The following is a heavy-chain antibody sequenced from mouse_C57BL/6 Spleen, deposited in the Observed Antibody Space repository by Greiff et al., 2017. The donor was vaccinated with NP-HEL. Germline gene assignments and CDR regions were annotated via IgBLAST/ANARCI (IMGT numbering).Heavy chain of an antibody. V-gene: IGHV1-7*01. D-gene: IGHD1-1*01. J-gene: IGHJ2*01. Sequence: QVHVKQSGAELAKPGASVKLSCKASGYTFTSYWMHWVKQRPGQGLEWIGYINPSSGYTKYNQKFKDKATLTADKSSSTAYMQLSSLTYEDSAVYYCARNYYGSSYTSYFDYWGQGTTLTVS. CDR2: INPSSGYT. CDR1: GYTFTSYW. CDR3: ARNYYGSSYTSYFDY.